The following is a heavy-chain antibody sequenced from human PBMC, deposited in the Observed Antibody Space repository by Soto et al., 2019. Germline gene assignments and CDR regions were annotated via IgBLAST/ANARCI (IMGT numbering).Heavy chain of an antibody. CDR2: IYYSGST. V-gene: IGHV4-31*03. D-gene: IGHD3-10*01. J-gene: IGHJ5*02. CDR3: ARDGGSGSYQFDP. Sequence: QVQLQESGPGLVKPSQTLSLTCTVSGGSISSGGYFWSWIRQHPGKGLEWIGYIYYSGSTYYNPSLQSRVTISVDTSKNQCSLKLSSVTAADTAVYYCARDGGSGSYQFDPWGQGTLVTVSS. CDR1: GGSISSGGYF.